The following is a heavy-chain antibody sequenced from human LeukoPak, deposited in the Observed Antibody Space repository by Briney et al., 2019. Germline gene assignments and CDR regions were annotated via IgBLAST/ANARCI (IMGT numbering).Heavy chain of an antibody. V-gene: IGHV3-30*03. CDR3: ARDGGFYSHFYYYMDV. D-gene: IGHD2-15*01. J-gene: IGHJ6*03. CDR1: GFTFSGYA. CDR2: ISYDGSNK. Sequence: HSGGSLRLSCAASGFTFSGYAMHWVRQAPGKGLEWVTVISYDGSNKYYADSVKGRFTISRDNSKNTLYLQMNSLRAEDTAVYYCARDGGFYSHFYYYMDVWGKGTTVTVSS.